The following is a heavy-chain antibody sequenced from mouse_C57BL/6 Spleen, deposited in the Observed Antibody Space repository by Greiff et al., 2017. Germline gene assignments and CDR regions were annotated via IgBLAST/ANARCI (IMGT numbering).Heavy chain of an antibody. D-gene: IGHD2-5*01. V-gene: IGHV1-76*01. CDR3: ARNSKGWCFDV. CDR2: IYPGSGNT. J-gene: IGHJ1*03. Sequence: QVQLQQSGAELVRPGASVKLSCKASGYTFTDYYINWVKQRPGQGLEWIARIYPGSGNTYSNEKFKGKATLAAEKSSSTAYMQLSSLTSEDSAVYFCARNSKGWCFDVWGTGTTVTVSS. CDR1: GYTFTDYY.